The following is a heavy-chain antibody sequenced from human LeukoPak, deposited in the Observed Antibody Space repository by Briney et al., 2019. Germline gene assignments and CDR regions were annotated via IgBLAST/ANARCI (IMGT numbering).Heavy chain of an antibody. V-gene: IGHV3-21*06. CDR1: GFVFSGYR. CDR3: ARDGAVKARIGGMDV. CDR2: ISVSSSHT. J-gene: IGHJ6*02. D-gene: IGHD5-24*01. Sequence: GWSLSLSCPASGFVFSGYRINWVRPAPGKGLEWVSYISVSSSHTYYVDSVKGRFTISRDNAKNSLYLQMSSLRAEDTGIYYCARDGAVKARIGGMDVWGQGTTVIVSS.